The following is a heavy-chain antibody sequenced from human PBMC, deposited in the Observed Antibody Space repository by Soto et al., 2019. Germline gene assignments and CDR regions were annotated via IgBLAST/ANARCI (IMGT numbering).Heavy chain of an antibody. Sequence: LRLSCAASGFTFSSYGMHWVRQAPGKGLEWVAVIWYDGSNKYYADSVKGRFTISRDNSKNTLYLQMNSLRAEDTAVYYCARPLITMIVGDDAFDIWGQGTMVTGSS. CDR3: ARPLITMIVGDDAFDI. CDR2: IWYDGSNK. D-gene: IGHD3-22*01. V-gene: IGHV3-33*01. J-gene: IGHJ3*02. CDR1: GFTFSSYG.